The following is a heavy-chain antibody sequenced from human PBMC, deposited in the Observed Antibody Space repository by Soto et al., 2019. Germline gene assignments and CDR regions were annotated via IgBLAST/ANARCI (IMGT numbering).Heavy chain of an antibody. Sequence: LRLSCRGSGFTFGDYAMSWFRQAPGKGLEWVGFIRSKAYGGTTEYAASVKGRFTILRDDSESVAYLQMDSLKADDTAVYYCARVDCSSTSCYFIMDVWGQGTTVTVSS. J-gene: IGHJ6*02. CDR3: ARVDCSSTSCYFIMDV. CDR2: IRSKAYGGTT. D-gene: IGHD2-2*01. CDR1: GFTFGDYA. V-gene: IGHV3-49*03.